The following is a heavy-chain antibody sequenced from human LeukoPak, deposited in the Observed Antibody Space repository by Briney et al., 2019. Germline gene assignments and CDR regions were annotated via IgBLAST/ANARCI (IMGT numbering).Heavy chain of an antibody. D-gene: IGHD3-16*01. V-gene: IGHV3-7*03. J-gene: IGHJ3*02. CDR1: GFTFSSYW. CDR3: ARESVDNLGRSAFDM. Sequence: PGGSLRLSCAASGFTFSSYWMHWVRQAPGKGLEWVANIMQDGSEGYYVDSVKGRFAISRDNAKKSLYLQMNSLRVEDTAVYYCARESVDNLGRSAFDMWGQGTMVTVSS. CDR2: IMQDGSEG.